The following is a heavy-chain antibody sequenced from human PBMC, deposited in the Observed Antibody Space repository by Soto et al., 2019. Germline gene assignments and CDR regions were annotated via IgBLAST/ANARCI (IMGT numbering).Heavy chain of an antibody. V-gene: IGHV3-13*01. CDR3: ARDRVDYGMDV. CDR1: GFTFSSYD. Sequence: VGSLRLSCAASGFTFSSYDMHWVRQATGKGLEWVSAIGTAGDTYYPGSVKGRFTISRENAKNSLYLQMNSLRAGDTAVYYCARDRVDYGMDVWGQGTTVTVSS. J-gene: IGHJ6*02. CDR2: IGTAGDT. D-gene: IGHD2-15*01.